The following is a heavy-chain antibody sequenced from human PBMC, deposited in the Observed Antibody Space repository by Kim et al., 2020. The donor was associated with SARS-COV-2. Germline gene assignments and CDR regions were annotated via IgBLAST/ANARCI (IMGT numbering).Heavy chain of an antibody. V-gene: IGHV3-64D*09. CDR2: ISSNGGST. CDR3: VKGQVAARRRGWFDP. Sequence: GGSLRLSCSASGFTFSSYAMHWVRQAPGKGLEYVSAISSNGGSTYYADSVKGRFTISRDNSKNTLYLQMSSLRAEDTAVYYWVKGQVAARRRGWFDPWGQGTLVTVSS. J-gene: IGHJ5*02. D-gene: IGHD6-6*01. CDR1: GFTFSSYA.